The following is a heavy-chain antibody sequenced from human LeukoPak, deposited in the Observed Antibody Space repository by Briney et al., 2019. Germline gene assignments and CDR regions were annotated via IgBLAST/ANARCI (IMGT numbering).Heavy chain of an antibody. D-gene: IGHD5-12*01. Sequence: GESLKISCKTSGYSFTNYWIGWVGQMPGKGLEWMGNIYPGDSDTRYTPPFQGQVTISADKSISTAYLQWSSLKASDTAMYYCAKIVADIYYFDDSGQGTLVTVSS. CDR2: IYPGDSDT. CDR3: AKIVADIYYFDD. CDR1: GYSFTNYW. V-gene: IGHV5-51*01. J-gene: IGHJ4*02.